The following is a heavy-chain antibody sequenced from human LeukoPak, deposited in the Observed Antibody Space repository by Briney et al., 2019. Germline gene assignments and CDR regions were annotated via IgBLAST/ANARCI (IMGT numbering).Heavy chain of an antibody. J-gene: IGHJ4*02. D-gene: IGHD2-15*01. Sequence: SETLSLTYTVSRGSISSGGYYWSWIRQHPGKGLEWIGYIYYSGSTYYNPSLKSRVTISVDTSKNQFSLKLSSVTAADTAVYYCARVPHCSGGSCYVGGSIYFDYWGQGTLVTVSS. CDR3: ARVPHCSGGSCYVGGSIYFDY. CDR2: IYYSGST. V-gene: IGHV4-31*03. CDR1: RGSISSGGYY.